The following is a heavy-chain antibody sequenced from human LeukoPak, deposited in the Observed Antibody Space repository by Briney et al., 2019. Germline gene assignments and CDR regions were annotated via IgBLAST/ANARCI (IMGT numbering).Heavy chain of an antibody. CDR1: GGSFSGYY. V-gene: IGHV4-34*01. J-gene: IGHJ4*02. CDR3: ARGGFFDY. Sequence: SETLSLTCAVYGGSFSGYYWSWIRQPPGKGLEWIGSIYYDGSTNYNPSLKSRVTISVDTSKNQFSLKLSSVTAADTAVYYCARGGFFDYWGQGTLVTVSS. CDR2: IYYDGST. D-gene: IGHD5-12*01.